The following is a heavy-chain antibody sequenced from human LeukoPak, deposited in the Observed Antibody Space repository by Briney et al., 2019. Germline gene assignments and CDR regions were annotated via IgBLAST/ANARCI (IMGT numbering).Heavy chain of an antibody. CDR2: IIPVFSTA. J-gene: IGHJ5*02. V-gene: IGHV1-69*13. D-gene: IGHD6-13*01. CDR3: ARAGIASSQRWFDP. CDR1: GGTFSSYA. Sequence: SVKVSCKASGGTFSSYAISWVQQAPGQGLEWMGGIIPVFSTAKYAQKFQGRVTITADESTSTAYMELGSLRSEDTAVYYCARAGIASSQRWFDPWGQETLVTVSS.